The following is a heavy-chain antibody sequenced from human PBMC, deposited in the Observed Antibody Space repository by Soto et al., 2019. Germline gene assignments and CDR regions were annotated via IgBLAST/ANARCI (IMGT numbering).Heavy chain of an antibody. V-gene: IGHV1-18*01. J-gene: IGHJ6*02. CDR1: GYTFTNYG. D-gene: IGHD2-21*02. CDR3: ARSDCGGNCYSKLPLDYYYYGMAV. CDR2: ISAYNGNI. Sequence: QVQLVQSGAEVKKPGASVKVSCKASGYTFTNYGISWVRQAPGQGLEWMGWISAYNGNINYAQKLQGRVTMSTDTATSTAYMEPRSVRSDDTGMYYCARSDCGGNCYSKLPLDYYYYGMAVWGQGTTVTVSS.